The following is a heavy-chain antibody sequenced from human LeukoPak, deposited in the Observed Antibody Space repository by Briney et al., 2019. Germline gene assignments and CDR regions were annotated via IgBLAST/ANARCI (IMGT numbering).Heavy chain of an antibody. CDR3: AKVSFPYGSGSSFFDY. V-gene: IGHV3-30*02. Sequence: PGGSLRLSCAASGFTFSSYGMHWVRQAPGKGLEWVAFIRYDGSNKYYADSVKGRFTISRDNSKNTLYLQMNSLRAEDTAVYHCAKVSFPYGSGSSFFDYWGQGTLVTVSS. CDR1: GFTFSSYG. J-gene: IGHJ4*02. D-gene: IGHD3-10*01. CDR2: IRYDGSNK.